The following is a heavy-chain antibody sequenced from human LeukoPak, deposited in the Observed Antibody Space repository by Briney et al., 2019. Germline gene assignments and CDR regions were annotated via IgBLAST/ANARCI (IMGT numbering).Heavy chain of an antibody. D-gene: IGHD2-15*01. CDR3: ARAGYGCSGGSCYWFDP. Sequence: SEPLSLTCAVYGGSFSGYYWSWIRQPPGKGLEWIGEINHSGSTNYNPSLKSRVTISVDTSKNQFSLKLSSVTAADTAVYYCARAGYGCSGGSCYWFDPWGQGTLVTVSS. J-gene: IGHJ5*02. CDR1: GGSFSGYY. V-gene: IGHV4-34*01. CDR2: INHSGST.